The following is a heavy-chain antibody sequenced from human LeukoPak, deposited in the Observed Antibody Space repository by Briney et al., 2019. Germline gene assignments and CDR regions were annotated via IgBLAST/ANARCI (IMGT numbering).Heavy chain of an antibody. J-gene: IGHJ5*02. CDR2: IYYSGST. CDR1: GVSISTTSYY. D-gene: IGHD3-3*01. V-gene: IGHV4-39*01. CDR3: ACPTIFGVVPAGP. Sequence: PSETLSRTCTVSGVSISTTSYYWGWIRQPPGKGREWMGNIYYSGSTNYNPSLKSRVTISIDPSNNQFSLKLSSVTAADTAVYFCACPTIFGVVPAGPWGQGASVIVSS.